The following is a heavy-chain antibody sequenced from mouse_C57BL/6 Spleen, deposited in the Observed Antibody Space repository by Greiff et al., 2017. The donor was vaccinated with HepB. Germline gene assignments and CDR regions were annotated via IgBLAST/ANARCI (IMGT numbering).Heavy chain of an antibody. V-gene: IGHV10-1*01. CDR3: VRHRIGYGSLGYFDV. J-gene: IGHJ1*03. Sequence: EVMLVESGGGLVQPKGSLKLSCAASGFSFNTYAMNWVRQAPGKGLEWVARIRSKSNNYATYYADSVKDRFTISRDDSESMLYLQMNNLKTEDTAMYYCVRHRIGYGSLGYFDVWGTGTTVTVSS. CDR1: GFSFNTYA. CDR2: IRSKSNNYAT. D-gene: IGHD1-1*01.